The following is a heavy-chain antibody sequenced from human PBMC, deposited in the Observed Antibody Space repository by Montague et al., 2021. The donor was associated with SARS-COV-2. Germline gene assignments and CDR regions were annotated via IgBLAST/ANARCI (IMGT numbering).Heavy chain of an antibody. D-gene: IGHD3-22*01. Sequence: QSGAEVKKPGESLKISCNGSGYSFTKYWIGWVRQMLGKGLEWMGIIYPGDSDSRYSPSFQGQVTISADKSISTAYLQWSSLKASDTAMYYCARRGFDTSGYYSYFDYWGQGTLVTVSS. CDR1: GYSFTKYW. CDR2: IYPGDSDS. J-gene: IGHJ4*02. CDR3: ARRGFDTSGYYSYFDY. V-gene: IGHV5-51*01.